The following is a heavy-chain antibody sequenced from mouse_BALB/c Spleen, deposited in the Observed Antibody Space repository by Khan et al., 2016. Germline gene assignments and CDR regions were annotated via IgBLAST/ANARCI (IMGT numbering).Heavy chain of an antibody. CDR2: ISYDGSN. V-gene: IGHV3-6*02. Sequence: EVQLQESGPGLVKPSQSLSLTCSVTGYSITSGYYWNWIRQFPGNKLEWMGYISYDGSNNYNPSLKNRTSITRDTSKNQFFLKLNSVTTAVSATSCCAGDSYCFDYWGQGTTLTVSS. J-gene: IGHJ2*01. CDR1: GYSITSGYY. CDR3: AGDSYCFDY.